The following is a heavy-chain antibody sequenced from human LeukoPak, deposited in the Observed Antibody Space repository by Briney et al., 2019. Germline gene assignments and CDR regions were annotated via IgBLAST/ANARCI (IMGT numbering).Heavy chain of an antibody. V-gene: IGHV4-59*01. Sequence: SETLSLTCTVSGGSISSYYWSWIRQPPGKRLEWIGYIYYSGSTNYNPSLKSRVTISVDTSKNQFSLKLSSVTAADTAVYYCARDGEGYCSGGSCYQSYYYGMDVWGKGTTVTVSS. J-gene: IGHJ6*04. CDR1: GGSISSYY. D-gene: IGHD2-15*01. CDR3: ARDGEGYCSGGSCYQSYYYGMDV. CDR2: IYYSGST.